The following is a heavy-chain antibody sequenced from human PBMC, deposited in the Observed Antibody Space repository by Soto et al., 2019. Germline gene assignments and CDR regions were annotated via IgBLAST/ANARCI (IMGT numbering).Heavy chain of an antibody. D-gene: IGHD1-1*01. J-gene: IGHJ4*02. V-gene: IGHV3-30*18. Sequence: GGSLRLSCAASGFTFSSYGMHWVRQAPGKGLEWVAVISYDGSNKYYADSVKGRFTISRDNSKNTLYLQMNSLRAEDTAVYYCANSRAPGRWNGYFDYWGQGTLVTVSS. CDR2: ISYDGSNK. CDR3: ANSRAPGRWNGYFDY. CDR1: GFTFSSYG.